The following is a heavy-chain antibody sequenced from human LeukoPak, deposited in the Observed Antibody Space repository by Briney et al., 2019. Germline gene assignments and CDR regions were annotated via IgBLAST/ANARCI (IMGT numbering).Heavy chain of an antibody. D-gene: IGHD4-17*01. V-gene: IGHV4-39*01. CDR1: GGSISRENDY. CDR2: VHFSGRT. CDR3: ARGASVTVTTPQTDGYYYYMDV. Sequence: PSETLSLTCAVSGGSISRENDYWVWIRQPPGKGLEWIATVHFSGRTYYNPSLKSRVIISVDTSKNQFSLRLNSVTAADTAVYYCARGASVTVTTPQTDGYYYYMDVWGKGTTVTVSS. J-gene: IGHJ6*03.